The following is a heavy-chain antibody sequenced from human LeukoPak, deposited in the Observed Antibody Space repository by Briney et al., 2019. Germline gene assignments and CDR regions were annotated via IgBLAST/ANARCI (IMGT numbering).Heavy chain of an antibody. CDR1: GGSISSYY. Sequence: SETLSLTCTVSGGSISSYYWSWIRQPAGKGLEWIGRIYTSGSTNYNPSLKSRVTMSVDTSKNQFSLKLSSVTAADTAVYCCAREGYYYDSSGYYSLFDYWGQGTLVTVSS. CDR2: IYTSGST. D-gene: IGHD3-22*01. J-gene: IGHJ4*02. V-gene: IGHV4-4*07. CDR3: AREGYYYDSSGYYSLFDY.